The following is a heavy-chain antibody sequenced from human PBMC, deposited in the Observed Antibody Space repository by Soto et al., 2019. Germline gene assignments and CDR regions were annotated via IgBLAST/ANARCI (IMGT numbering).Heavy chain of an antibody. J-gene: IGHJ4*02. Sequence: EVQLLESGGGLVQPGGSLRLSCAASGFSFSSYAMNWVRQAPGKGLEWVSVISGSGDSTYYADSVKGRFTISRDNSKHTLYLQMISLRAEDTAVYYCARRSSGWYFDSWGQGTLVIVSS. CDR2: ISGSGDST. CDR1: GFSFSSYA. V-gene: IGHV3-23*01. D-gene: IGHD6-19*01. CDR3: ARRSSGWYFDS.